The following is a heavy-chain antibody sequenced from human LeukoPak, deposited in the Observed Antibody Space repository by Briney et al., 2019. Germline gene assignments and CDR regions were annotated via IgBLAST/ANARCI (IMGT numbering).Heavy chain of an antibody. CDR3: ARDFGSGSYFFDL. D-gene: IGHD3-10*01. CDR2: ISSSSSYI. Sequence: GGSLRLSCAASGFTFSSYSMNWVRQAPGKGLEWVSSISSSSSYIYYADSVKGRFTISRDNAKNSLYLQMNSLRAEDTAVYYCARDFGSGSYFFDLWGRGTLVTVSS. J-gene: IGHJ2*01. V-gene: IGHV3-21*01. CDR1: GFTFSSYS.